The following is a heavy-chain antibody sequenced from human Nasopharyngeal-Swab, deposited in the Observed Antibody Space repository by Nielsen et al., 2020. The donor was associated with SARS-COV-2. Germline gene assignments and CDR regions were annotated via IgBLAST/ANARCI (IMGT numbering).Heavy chain of an antibody. CDR1: GLTFSSYD. CDR3: AGGQPGTTGTTYGMDV. D-gene: IGHD1-1*01. Sequence: GGSLRLSCAASGLTFSSYDMHWVRQPPGKGLEWVSTIDTAGDTYYPGSVKGRFTISREKAKNSLYLQMNSLRVGDTAVYYCAGGQPGTTGTTYGMDVWGQGITVTVSS. V-gene: IGHV3-13*01. J-gene: IGHJ6*02. CDR2: IDTAGDT.